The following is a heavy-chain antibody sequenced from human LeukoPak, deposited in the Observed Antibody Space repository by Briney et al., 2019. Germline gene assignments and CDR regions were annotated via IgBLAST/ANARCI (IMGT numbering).Heavy chain of an antibody. CDR3: ARLQYYYDSNGYYSLYYFDY. J-gene: IGHJ4*02. Sequence: PSETLSLTCTVSGDSISSSSYYWGWIRQPPGKGLEWIGNIYYSGSTYYNPSLRSRLTISLDTSKNQFSLTLSSVTAADTAVYYCARLQYYYDSNGYYSLYYFDYWGQGTVVTVSS. D-gene: IGHD3-22*01. CDR1: GDSISSSSYY. V-gene: IGHV4-39*01. CDR2: IYYSGST.